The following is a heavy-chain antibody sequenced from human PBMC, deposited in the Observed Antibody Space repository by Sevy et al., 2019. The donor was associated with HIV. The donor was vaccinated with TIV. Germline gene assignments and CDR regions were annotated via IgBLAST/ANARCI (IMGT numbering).Heavy chain of an antibody. CDR2: INHSGST. V-gene: IGHV4-34*01. CDR1: GGSFSGYY. J-gene: IGHJ4*02. Sequence: SETLSLTCAVYGGSFSGYYWSWIRQPPGKGLEWIGEINHSGSTNYNPSLKSRVTISVDTSKNQFSLKLSSVTAADTAVYYGAGGSTGALGGSTSCYDFWGQGTLVTVSS. CDR3: AGGSTGALGGSTSCYDF. D-gene: IGHD2-2*01.